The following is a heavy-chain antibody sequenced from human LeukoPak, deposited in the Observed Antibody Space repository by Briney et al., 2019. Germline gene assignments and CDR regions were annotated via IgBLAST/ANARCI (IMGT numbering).Heavy chain of an antibody. Sequence: SETLSLTCTVSGDSINNNNYYWGWVRQPPGKGLEWGVNIYYNGSTYYSPSLKSRGTISVDTSKNQFSLKLSSVTAADTAVYYCARDGGIAAAGTAYYFGYWGQGTLVTVSS. J-gene: IGHJ4*02. CDR1: GDSINNNNYY. V-gene: IGHV4-39*07. D-gene: IGHD6-13*01. CDR2: IYYNGST. CDR3: ARDGGIAAAGTAYYFGY.